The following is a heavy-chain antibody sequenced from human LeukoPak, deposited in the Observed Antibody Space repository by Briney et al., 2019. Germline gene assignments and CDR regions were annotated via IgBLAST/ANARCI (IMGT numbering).Heavy chain of an antibody. D-gene: IGHD5-18*01. Sequence: ASVKVSCKASGYTFTSYGISWVRQAPGQGLEWMGCISAYNGNTNYAQKLQGRVTMTTDTSTSTAYMELRSLRSDDTAVYYCARDRPIQLWSNNWFDPWGQGTLVTVSS. CDR1: GYTFTSYG. V-gene: IGHV1-18*01. CDR3: ARDRPIQLWSNNWFDP. J-gene: IGHJ5*02. CDR2: ISAYNGNT.